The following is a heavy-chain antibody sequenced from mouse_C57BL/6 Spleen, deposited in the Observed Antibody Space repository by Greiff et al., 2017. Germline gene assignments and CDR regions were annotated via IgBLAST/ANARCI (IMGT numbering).Heavy chain of an antibody. V-gene: IGHV1-39*01. Sequence: EVKLMESGPELVKPGASVKISCKASGYSFTDYNMNWVKQSNGKSLEWIGVINPNYGTTSYNQKFKGKATLTVDQSSSTAYMQLNSLTSEDSAVYYCARRDYYGSYFDYWGQGTTLTVSS. CDR2: INPNYGTT. J-gene: IGHJ2*01. CDR1: GYSFTDYN. CDR3: ARRDYYGSYFDY. D-gene: IGHD2-2*01.